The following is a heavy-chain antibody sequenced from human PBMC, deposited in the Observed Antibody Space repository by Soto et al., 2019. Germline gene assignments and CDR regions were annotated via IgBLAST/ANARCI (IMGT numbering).Heavy chain of an antibody. Sequence: QVHLVQSGAEVKKPGASVKVSCKASGYTFTSYGITWVRQAPGQGLEWMGWISAHNGNTDYAQKLQGRVIVTRDTSTTAAYMELRSLRSDDTAVYYCARGRYGDYWGQGALVTVSS. CDR1: GYTFTSYG. J-gene: IGHJ4*02. CDR3: ARGRYGDY. CDR2: ISAHNGNT. D-gene: IGHD1-1*01. V-gene: IGHV1-18*01.